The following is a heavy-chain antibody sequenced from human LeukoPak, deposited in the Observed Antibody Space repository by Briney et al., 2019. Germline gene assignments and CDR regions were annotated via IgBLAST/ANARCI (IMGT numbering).Heavy chain of an antibody. CDR1: GFSFSSSG. J-gene: IGHJ6*03. Sequence: PGGSLRLSCAASGFSFSSSGMHWVRQAPGKGLEWVSAISGSGGSTYYADSVKGRFTISRDNSKNTLYLQMNSLRAEDTAVYYCAKPLAAADPYYYYYMDVWGKGTTVTVSS. CDR2: ISGSGGST. V-gene: IGHV3-23*01. CDR3: AKPLAAADPYYYYYMDV. D-gene: IGHD6-13*01.